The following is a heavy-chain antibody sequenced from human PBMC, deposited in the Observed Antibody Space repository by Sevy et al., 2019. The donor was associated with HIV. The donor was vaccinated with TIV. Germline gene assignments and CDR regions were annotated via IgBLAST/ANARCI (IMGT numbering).Heavy chain of an antibody. V-gene: IGHV4-4*09. CDR1: GGSISSYY. Sequence: SETLSLTCTVSGGSISSYYWSWIRQSPGKGLEWIGYIYNTGSTNYNPSLKSRVFISLDTSKNQLSLKMTSVTAADTAVYYCARSGWGSGPDYCDYWCQGTLVTVSS. D-gene: IGHD3-22*01. CDR3: ARSGWGSGPDYCDY. J-gene: IGHJ4*02. CDR2: IYNTGST.